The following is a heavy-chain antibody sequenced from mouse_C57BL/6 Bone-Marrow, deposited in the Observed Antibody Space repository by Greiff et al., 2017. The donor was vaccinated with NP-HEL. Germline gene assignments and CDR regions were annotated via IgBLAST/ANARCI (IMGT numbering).Heavy chain of an antibody. CDR3: ARSIITTVVEVDY. CDR2: INPSSGYT. J-gene: IGHJ2*01. V-gene: IGHV1-7*01. Sequence: VQLQQSGAELAKPGASVKLSCKASGYTFTSYWMHWVKQRPGQGLEWIGYINPSSGYTKYNQKFKDKATLTADKSSSTAYMQLGSLTYEDSAVYYCARSIITTVVEVDYWGQGTTLTVSS. CDR1: GYTFTSYW. D-gene: IGHD1-1*01.